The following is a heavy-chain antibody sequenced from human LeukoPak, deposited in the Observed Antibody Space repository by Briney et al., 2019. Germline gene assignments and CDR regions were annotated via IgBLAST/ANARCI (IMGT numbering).Heavy chain of an antibody. V-gene: IGHV1-46*01. CDR3: ARDLGPYCSSTSCQEYWFDP. Sequence: ASVKVSCKASGYTFTGYYMHWVRQAPGQGLEWMGIINPSGGSTSYAQKFQGRVTMTRDTSTSTVYMELSSLRSEDTAVYYCARDLGPYCSSTSCQEYWFDPWGQGTLVTVSS. CDR2: INPSGGST. J-gene: IGHJ5*02. CDR1: GYTFTGYY. D-gene: IGHD2-2*01.